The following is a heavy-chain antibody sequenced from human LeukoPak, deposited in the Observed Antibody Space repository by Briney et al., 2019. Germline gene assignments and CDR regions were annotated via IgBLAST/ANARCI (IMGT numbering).Heavy chain of an antibody. CDR1: GGSLSSSNW. V-gene: IGHV4-4*02. Sequence: PSGTLSLTCAVSGGSLSSSNWWSWVRQPPGKGLEWIGEIYHSGSTNYNPSLKSRVTISVDKSKNQFSLKLSSVTAADTAVYYCARAEDYYDSGGYGAFDIWGQGTMVTVSS. CDR3: ARAEDYYDSGGYGAFDI. D-gene: IGHD3-22*01. J-gene: IGHJ3*02. CDR2: IYHSGST.